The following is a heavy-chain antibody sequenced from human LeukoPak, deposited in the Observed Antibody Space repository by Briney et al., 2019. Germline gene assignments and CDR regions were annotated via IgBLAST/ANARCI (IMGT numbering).Heavy chain of an antibody. CDR1: AFTVSSNY. D-gene: IGHD6-19*01. J-gene: IGHJ4*02. CDR2: ISTRNTYI. V-gene: IGHV3-21*01. Sequence: GGSLRLSCAASAFTVSSNYMNWVRQAPGKGLEWVSSISTRNTYIYYADSVKGRFTISRDNANNSLFLQMNNLTAADTAVYYCARAIAVTGGRGDYWGQGTLVTVSS. CDR3: ARAIAVTGGRGDY.